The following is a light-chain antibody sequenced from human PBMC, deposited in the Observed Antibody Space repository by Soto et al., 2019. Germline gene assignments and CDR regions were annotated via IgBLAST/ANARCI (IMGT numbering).Light chain of an antibody. Sequence: SYELTQPPSVSVSTGQTASITCSGDKLGDKYACWYQQKPGQSPVVVIYQDRKRPSGITERFSGSNSGNTATLTISGTQAMDEADYYCQAWDSRTVVFGGGTKVTVL. CDR2: QDR. J-gene: IGLJ2*01. V-gene: IGLV3-1*01. CDR3: QAWDSRTVV. CDR1: KLGDKY.